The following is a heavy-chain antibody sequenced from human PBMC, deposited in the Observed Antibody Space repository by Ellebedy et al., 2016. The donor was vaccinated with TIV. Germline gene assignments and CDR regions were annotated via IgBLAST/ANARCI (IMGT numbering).Heavy chain of an antibody. J-gene: IGHJ4*02. V-gene: IGHV3-23*01. Sequence: GGSLSLSXAASGFTFSSYAMSWVRQAPGNGLEWVSAIHGSGGSPYYPDSVKGRFTISRDNSKNTLYLKMNSLRAEDRAVYHCAKDLYGARGGALDYWGQGTLVTVSS. CDR2: IHGSGGSP. CDR3: AKDLYGARGGALDY. D-gene: IGHD4-17*01. CDR1: GFTFSSYA.